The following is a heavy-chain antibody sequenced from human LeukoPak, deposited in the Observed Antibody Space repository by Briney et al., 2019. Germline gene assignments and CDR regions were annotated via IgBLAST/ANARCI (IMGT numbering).Heavy chain of an antibody. CDR2: IYTSGST. CDR3: ARDFPPSG. V-gene: IGHV4-61*02. Sequence: SETLSLTCTVSGGSISSGSYYWSWIRQPAGKGLEWIGRIYTSGSTNYNPSLKSRVTISVDTSKNQFSLKLSSVTAADTAVYYCARDFPPSGWGQGTLVTVSS. J-gene: IGHJ4*02. CDR1: GGSISSGSYY.